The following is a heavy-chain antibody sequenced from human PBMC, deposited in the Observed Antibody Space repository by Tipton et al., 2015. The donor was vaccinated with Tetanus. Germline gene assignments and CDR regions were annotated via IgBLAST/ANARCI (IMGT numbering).Heavy chain of an antibody. CDR1: GFTFSNYA. J-gene: IGHJ4*02. V-gene: IGHV3-23*03. CDR2: INGRGSTT. Sequence: SLRLSCEASGFTFSNYAMAWVRQAPGKGLEWVSFINGRGSTTNYEDSVRGRFTISRDNAKNSLFLEMNSLRGDDTAVYYCVSGSALDYWGQGTLITVSS. D-gene: IGHD6-25*01. CDR3: VSGSALDY.